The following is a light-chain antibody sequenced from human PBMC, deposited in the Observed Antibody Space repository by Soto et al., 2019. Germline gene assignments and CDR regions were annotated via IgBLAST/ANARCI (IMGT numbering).Light chain of an antibody. V-gene: IGKV3-15*01. Sequence: IVLTQSPGNLSLSPGERATLSCRASQSISRNLAWYQQKPGQAPRLLIYGASTRATGIPASFSGSGSGTELTLAISSLQSEDSAVYYCQQYNSWPPITFGQGTRLEIK. CDR3: QQYNSWPPIT. CDR1: QSISRN. J-gene: IGKJ5*01. CDR2: GAS.